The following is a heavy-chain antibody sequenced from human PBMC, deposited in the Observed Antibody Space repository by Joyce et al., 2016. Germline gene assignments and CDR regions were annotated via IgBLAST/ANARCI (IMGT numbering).Heavy chain of an antibody. CDR3: ARTVDSRGIRMYFFDF. Sequence: QVHLQESGPRLVRPSEPLSLTCSVSGGSISDYYWSWTRQPPGKGLEWIGYIYYSGSTNYNSYLKSRVTMSVDTSKNQFSLNLSSVTAADTAVYYCARTVDSRGIRMYFFDFWGQGTLVTVSS. CDR1: GGSISDYY. D-gene: IGHD3-22*01. V-gene: IGHV4-59*01. J-gene: IGHJ4*02. CDR2: IYYSGST.